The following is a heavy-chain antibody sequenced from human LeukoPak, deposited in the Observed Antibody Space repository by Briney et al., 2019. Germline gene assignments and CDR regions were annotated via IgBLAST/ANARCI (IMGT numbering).Heavy chain of an antibody. CDR1: GGSITSYY. CDR3: ARGIDYYGSGSYGARFDY. J-gene: IGHJ4*02. V-gene: IGHV4-39*01. Sequence: SETLSLTCTVSGGSITSYYWGWIRQPPGKGLEWIGSIYYSGSTYYNPSLKSRVTISVDTSKNQFSLKLSSVTAADTAVYYCARGIDYYGSGSYGARFDYWGQGTLVTVSS. CDR2: IYYSGST. D-gene: IGHD3-10*01.